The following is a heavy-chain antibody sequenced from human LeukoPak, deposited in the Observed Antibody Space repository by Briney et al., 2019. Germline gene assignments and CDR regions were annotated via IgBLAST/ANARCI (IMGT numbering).Heavy chain of an antibody. J-gene: IGHJ6*02. D-gene: IGHD3-10*01. CDR2: ISGNGAYT. CDR1: GLSFISYA. V-gene: IGHV3-23*01. CDR3: AILAIRGYYYDMDV. Sequence: GGSLRLSCAASGLSFISYAMTWVRQAPGKGLEWVSTISGNGAYTYYADSVKGRFTISRDNSKNTLHLQMNSLRADDTATYWCAILAIRGYYYDMDVWGQGTTVTVSS.